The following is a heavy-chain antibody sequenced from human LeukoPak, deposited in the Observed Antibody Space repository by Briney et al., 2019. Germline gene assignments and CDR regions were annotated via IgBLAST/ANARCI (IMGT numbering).Heavy chain of an antibody. D-gene: IGHD1-26*01. J-gene: IGHJ4*02. CDR2: IYWNDDK. CDR3: VHDVGGSYYAH. CDR1: GFSFSTSGVH. Sequence: ESGPTLVKPTQTLTLTFSFSGFSFSTSGVHVGWIRQPPGKALEWLALIYWNDDKYYSPSLKNRLTMTKDTSKKQVVLTMTNMDPVDTGTYYCVHDVGGSYYAHWGQGTLVTVSS. V-gene: IGHV2-5*04.